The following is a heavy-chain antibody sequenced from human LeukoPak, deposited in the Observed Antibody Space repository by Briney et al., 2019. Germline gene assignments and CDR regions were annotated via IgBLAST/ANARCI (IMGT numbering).Heavy chain of an antibody. CDR1: GFTFSSYA. V-gene: IGHV3-23*01. CDR2: ISGSGGST. J-gene: IGHJ3*02. Sequence: GGSLRLSCAASGFTFSSYAMSWVRQAPGKGLEWVSAISGSGGSTYYADSVKGRFTISRDNSKNTLYLQMNSLRAEDTAVYYCAKDSPHLPNGIAAAGTDAFDIWGQGTMVTVSS. CDR3: AKDSPHLPNGIAAAGTDAFDI. D-gene: IGHD6-13*01.